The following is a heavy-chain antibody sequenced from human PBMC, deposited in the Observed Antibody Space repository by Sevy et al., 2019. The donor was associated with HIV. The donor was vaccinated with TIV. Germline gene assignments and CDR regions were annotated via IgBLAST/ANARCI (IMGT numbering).Heavy chain of an antibody. CDR1: GFTFSSYW. D-gene: IGHD2-15*01. CDR2: ISSDGSPT. J-gene: IGHJ4*02. Sequence: GGSLRLSCEASGFTFSSYWMHWVRQSPGKGLVWVSRISSDGSPTNYADSVKGRFTISRDNAKNTLYLQMNSVRAEDTAVYYCARDLFSGGNAVYGYWGQGTLVTVSS. V-gene: IGHV3-74*01. CDR3: ARDLFSGGNAVYGY.